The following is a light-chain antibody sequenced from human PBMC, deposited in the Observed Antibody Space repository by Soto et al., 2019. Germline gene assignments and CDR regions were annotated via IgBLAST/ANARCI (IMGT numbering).Light chain of an antibody. CDR3: QQYNSLRWT. Sequence: DIVMTQSPATLSVSPRERGTLSFRANQSINNNLDWFQQKPGQAPRLLVYGASTRATGIPARFSASGSGTEFTLTISSLQSEDFAVYICQQYNSLRWTFGLGTKVDIK. CDR2: GAS. J-gene: IGKJ1*01. V-gene: IGKV3-15*01. CDR1: QSINNN.